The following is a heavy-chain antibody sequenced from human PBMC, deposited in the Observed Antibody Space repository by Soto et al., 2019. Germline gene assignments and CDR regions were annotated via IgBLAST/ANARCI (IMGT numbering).Heavy chain of an antibody. V-gene: IGHV1-46*01. J-gene: IGHJ2*01. D-gene: IGHD6-19*01. CDR3: AAVRIAVAGLSRYWYFDL. CDR2: INPSGGST. CDR1: GYTFTSYY. Sequence: QVQLVQSGAEVKKPGASVKVSCKASGYTFTSYYMHWVRQAPGQGLEWMGIINPSGGSTSYAQKFQGRVTMTRDTSTSTVYIELSSLRSEDTAVYYCAAVRIAVAGLSRYWYFDLWGRGTMVTVSS.